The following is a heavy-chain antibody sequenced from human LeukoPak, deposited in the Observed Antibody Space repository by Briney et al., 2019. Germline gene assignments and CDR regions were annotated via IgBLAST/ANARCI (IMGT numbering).Heavy chain of an antibody. CDR1: GGSISSSSYY. Sequence: PSETLSLTCTVSGGSISSSSYYWGWIRQPPGKGLEWIGSIYYSGSTYYNPSLKSRVTISVDTSKNQFSLKLSSVTAADTAVYYCARVISHYDFWSGYNYYYYMDVWGKGTTVTVSS. CDR2: IYYSGST. CDR3: ARVISHYDFWSGYNYYYYMDV. D-gene: IGHD3-3*01. J-gene: IGHJ6*03. V-gene: IGHV4-39*01.